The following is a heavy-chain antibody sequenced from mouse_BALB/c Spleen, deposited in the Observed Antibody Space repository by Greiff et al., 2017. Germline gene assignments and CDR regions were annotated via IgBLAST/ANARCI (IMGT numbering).Heavy chain of an antibody. D-gene: IGHD1-1*01. Sequence: EVKLVESGGGLVQPGGSLKLSCAASGFTFSSYTMSWVRQTPEKRLEWVAYISNGGGSTYYPDTVKGRFTISRDNAKNTLYLQMSSLKSEDTAMYYCARGSSGGYAMDYWGQGTSVTVSS. V-gene: IGHV5-12-2*01. CDR1: GFTFSSYT. J-gene: IGHJ4*01. CDR3: ARGSSGGYAMDY. CDR2: ISNGGGST.